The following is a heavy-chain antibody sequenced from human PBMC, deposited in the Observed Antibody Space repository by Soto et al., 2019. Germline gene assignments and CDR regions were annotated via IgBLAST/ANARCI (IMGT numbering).Heavy chain of an antibody. J-gene: IGHJ4*02. CDR3: AKAPSTSCYAPYDY. CDR1: GFTFSSYT. D-gene: IGHD2-2*01. CDR2: ISGSGGST. Sequence: GGSLRLSCAASGFTFSSYTMSWVRQAPGKGLEWVSAISGSGGSTYYADSVKGRFTISRDNSKNTLYLQMNSLRAEDTAVYYCAKAPSTSCYAPYDYWGQGTLVTVSS. V-gene: IGHV3-23*01.